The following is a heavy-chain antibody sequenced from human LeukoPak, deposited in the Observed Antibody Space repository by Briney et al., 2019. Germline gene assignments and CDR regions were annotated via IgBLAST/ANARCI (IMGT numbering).Heavy chain of an antibody. V-gene: IGHV3-23*01. CDR1: GFTFSSYA. Sequence: GGSLRLSCAASGFTFSSYAMSWVRQAPGKGLEWVSTISGSGGSTYYADSVKGRFTISRDNSKNTLYLRMNSLRVEDTAVYYCAKDPTGSGSYYKAPCFDCWGQGTLVTVSS. CDR2: ISGSGGST. D-gene: IGHD3-10*01. J-gene: IGHJ4*02. CDR3: AKDPTGSGSYYKAPCFDC.